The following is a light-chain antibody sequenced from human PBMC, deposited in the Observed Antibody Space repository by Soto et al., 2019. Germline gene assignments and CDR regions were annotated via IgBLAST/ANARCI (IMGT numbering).Light chain of an antibody. CDR3: QTWDTGILI. Sequence: QSVLTQTPSASASLGASVKLTCTLSSGHSSYAIAWHQQLPEKGPRYLMRLNSDGSHLRGDGIPDRFSVSSSGTERYLTISSLQSEDEADYFCQTWDTGILIFGGGTKVTVL. J-gene: IGLJ2*01. CDR1: SGHSSYA. V-gene: IGLV4-69*01. CDR2: LNSDGSH.